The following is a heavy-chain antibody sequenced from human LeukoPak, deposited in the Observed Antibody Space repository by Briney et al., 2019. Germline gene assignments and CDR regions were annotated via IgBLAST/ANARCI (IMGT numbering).Heavy chain of an antibody. V-gene: IGHV4-34*01. J-gene: IGHJ6*02. CDR1: GFTFSSYS. Sequence: GSLRLSCAASGFTFSSYSMNWVRQPPGKGLEWIGEINHSGSTNYNPSLKSRVTISVDTSKNQFSLKLSSVTAADTAVYYCARGPAVPRRYYYYGMDVWGQGTTVTVSS. D-gene: IGHD2-2*01. CDR2: INHSGST. CDR3: ARGPAVPRRYYYYGMDV.